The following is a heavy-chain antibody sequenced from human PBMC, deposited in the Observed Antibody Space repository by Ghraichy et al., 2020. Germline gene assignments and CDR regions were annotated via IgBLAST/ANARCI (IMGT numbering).Heavy chain of an antibody. Sequence: SETLSLTCTVSGDSIDNYRYYWCWIRQPPGRGLECIGTIYYSGTTSYSPSLSSRATTSVDASKNQSSLKLSSVTAADTAVYYCARHVLNGNLAEYFDNWCQGTLVTVSS. J-gene: IGHJ4*02. CDR2: IYYSGTT. D-gene: IGHD3-16*01. V-gene: IGHV4-39*01. CDR1: GDSIDNYRYY. CDR3: ARHVLNGNLAEYFDN.